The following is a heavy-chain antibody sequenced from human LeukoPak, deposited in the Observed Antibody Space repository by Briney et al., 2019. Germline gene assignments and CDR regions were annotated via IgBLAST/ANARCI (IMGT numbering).Heavy chain of an antibody. J-gene: IGHJ4*02. CDR2: ISAYNGNT. CDR1: GYTFTSYG. Sequence: GASVKLSCKASGYTFTSYGISWVRQAPGQGLEWMGWISAYNGNTNYAQKLQGRVTMTTKTSTSTAYMEVRSLRSDDTAVYYCARVGDYDILTGPCDYWGQGTLVTVSS. V-gene: IGHV1-18*01. D-gene: IGHD3-9*01. CDR3: ARVGDYDILTGPCDY.